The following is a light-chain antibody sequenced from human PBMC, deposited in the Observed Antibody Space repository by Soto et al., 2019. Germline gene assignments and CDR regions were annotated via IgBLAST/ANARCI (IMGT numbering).Light chain of an antibody. J-gene: IGKJ4*01. V-gene: IGKV3-15*01. CDR2: DAS. CDR1: QSVSSD. Sequence: EIVMTQSPATLSVSPGERATLSCRASQSVSSDLAWYQQRPGQAPRLLIYDASTRATGIPGRFSGSGSGTEFTLSIGSLQSEDFAVYYCQQYHKWPPLTFGGGTKVGI. CDR3: QQYHKWPPLT.